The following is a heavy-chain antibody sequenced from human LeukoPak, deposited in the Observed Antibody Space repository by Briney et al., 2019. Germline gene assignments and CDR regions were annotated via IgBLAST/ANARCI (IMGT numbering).Heavy chain of an antibody. J-gene: IGHJ4*02. D-gene: IGHD5-24*01. CDR3: ARGRDGSQSPIDY. V-gene: IGHV3-23*01. CDR2: IGASGATT. Sequence: GGSLRLSCAASGFTFNNYAVNWVRQAPGKGLEWVSSIGASGATTYYADSLRGRFTISRDNAENSLYLQMISLRAEDTAVYYCARGRDGSQSPIDYWGQGTLVTVSS. CDR1: GFTFNNYA.